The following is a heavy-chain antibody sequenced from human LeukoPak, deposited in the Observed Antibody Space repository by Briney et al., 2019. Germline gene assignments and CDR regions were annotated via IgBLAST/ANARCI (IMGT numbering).Heavy chain of an antibody. CDR1: GYTFTSYG. CDR2: ISAYNGNT. V-gene: IGHV1-18*01. J-gene: IGHJ6*02. D-gene: IGHD6-13*01. CDR3: ARERSIAAAGTPLNYYHYGMDV. Sequence: ASVKVSCKASGYTFTSYGISWVRQAPGQGLEWMGWISAYNGNTNYAQKLQGRVTMTTDTSTSTAYMELRSLRSDDTAVYYCARERSIAAAGTPLNYYHYGMDVWGQGTTVTVSS.